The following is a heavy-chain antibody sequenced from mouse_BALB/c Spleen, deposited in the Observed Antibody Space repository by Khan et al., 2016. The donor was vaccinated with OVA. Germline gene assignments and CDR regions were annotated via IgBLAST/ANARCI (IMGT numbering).Heavy chain of an antibody. CDR3: ARSASYWFFDV. Sequence: QIQLVQSGPELKKPGETVKISCKASGYTFTNYGMNWVKQAPGKGLKWMGWINTYTGEPTYADDFKGRFAFSLETSANTAYLQINNSTNEDTATYFCARSASYWFFDVWGAGTTVTVSS. CDR2: INTYTGEP. CDR1: GYTFTNYG. J-gene: IGHJ1*01. D-gene: IGHD6-1*01. V-gene: IGHV9-3-1*01.